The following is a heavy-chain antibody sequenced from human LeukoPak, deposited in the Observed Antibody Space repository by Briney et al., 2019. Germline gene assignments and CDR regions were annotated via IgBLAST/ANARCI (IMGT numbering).Heavy chain of an antibody. CDR2: IYTSGST. J-gene: IGHJ6*03. CDR3: ARTTEAHSWLTRSYSYYMDV. D-gene: IGHD6-13*01. Sequence: RASETLSLTCTVSGGSLSSYYWSSVRQPAGKGLEWIGRIYTSGSTNYNPSLKSRVTISVDTSKNQFPLRLRSVTAADTAVYYCARTTEAHSWLTRSYSYYMDVWGKGTTVTVSS. V-gene: IGHV4-4*07. CDR1: GGSLSSYY.